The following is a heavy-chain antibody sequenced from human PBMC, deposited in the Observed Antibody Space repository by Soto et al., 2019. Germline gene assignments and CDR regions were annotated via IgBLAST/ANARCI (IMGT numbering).Heavy chain of an antibody. V-gene: IGHV4-34*01. CDR1: GGSFSGYY. D-gene: IGHD3-22*01. Sequence: QVQLQLWGAGLLKPSETLSLTCAVYGGSFSGYYGSWIRQPPGKGLEWIGEIDHSGSTNYNPSLKSRVTISVDTSKNQFYRKLSSVTAADTAVYYCARDGDSSGYYFPFDYGGQGTLVTVSS. CDR2: IDHSGST. CDR3: ARDGDSSGYYFPFDY. J-gene: IGHJ4*02.